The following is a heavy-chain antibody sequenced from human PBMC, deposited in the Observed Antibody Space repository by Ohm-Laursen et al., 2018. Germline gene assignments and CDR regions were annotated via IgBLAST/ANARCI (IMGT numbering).Heavy chain of an antibody. Sequence: SLRLSCSASGFTFSNYAMSWVRQAPGKGLEWVSVISGSGGSTYYAVSVKGRFTISRDNSKNTLYLQMNSLRGEDTAIYYCAKRYSNYGYFQHWGQGTLVTVSS. J-gene: IGHJ1*01. CDR1: GFTFSNYA. CDR2: ISGSGGST. CDR3: AKRYSNYGYFQH. D-gene: IGHD4-11*01. V-gene: IGHV3-23*01.